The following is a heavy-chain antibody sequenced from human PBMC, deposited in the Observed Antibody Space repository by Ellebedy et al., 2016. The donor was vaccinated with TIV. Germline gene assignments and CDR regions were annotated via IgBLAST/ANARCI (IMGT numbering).Heavy chain of an antibody. CDR3: ARDPEGPYYYGSGKFDY. Sequence: ASVKVSCXASGYTFTSHIIHWVRQAPGQWLEWLGWINAGNGDTKYSQEFQGRVTITRDTSASTVYMEMSSLRSEDTAVFYCARDPEGPYYYGSGKFDYWGQGTLVTVSS. D-gene: IGHD3-10*01. CDR1: GYTFTSHI. CDR2: INAGNGDT. V-gene: IGHV1-3*01. J-gene: IGHJ4*02.